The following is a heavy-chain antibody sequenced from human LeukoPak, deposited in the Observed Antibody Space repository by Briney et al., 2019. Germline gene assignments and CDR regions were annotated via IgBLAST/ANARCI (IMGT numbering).Heavy chain of an antibody. CDR3: ARGTVYYDSSGYTIRSPNYYYYYYMDV. CDR2: INHSGST. Sequence: SETLSLTCAVYGGSFSGYYWSWIRQPPGKGLEWIGEINHSGSTNYNPSLKSRVTISVDTSKNQFSLKLSSVTAADTAVYYCARGTVYYDSSGYTIRSPNYYYYYYMDVWGKGTTVTVSS. CDR1: GGSFSGYY. J-gene: IGHJ6*03. V-gene: IGHV4-34*01. D-gene: IGHD3-22*01.